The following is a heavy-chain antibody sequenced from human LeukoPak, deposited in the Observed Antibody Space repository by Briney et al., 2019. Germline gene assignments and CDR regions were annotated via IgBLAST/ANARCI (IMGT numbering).Heavy chain of an antibody. CDR2: IRYDGSNK. CDR3: ARAYTVTIGWYYFDY. V-gene: IGHV3-30*02. D-gene: IGHD4-17*01. Sequence: TGGSLRLSCAASGFTFSSYGMHWVRQAPGKGLEWVAFIRYDGSNKYYADSVKGRFTISRDNAKNSLYLQMNSLRAEDTAVYYCARAYTVTIGWYYFDYWGQGTLVTVSS. J-gene: IGHJ4*02. CDR1: GFTFSSYG.